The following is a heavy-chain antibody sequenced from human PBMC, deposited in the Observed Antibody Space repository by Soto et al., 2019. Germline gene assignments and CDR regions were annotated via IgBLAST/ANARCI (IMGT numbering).Heavy chain of an antibody. V-gene: IGHV1-18*01. J-gene: IGHJ3*02. CDR1: GYTFTSYG. CDR2: ISAYNGNT. Sequence: ASVQVSCKASGYTFTSYGISWVRQAPGQGLEWMGWISAYNGNTNYAQKLQGRVTMTTDTSTSTAYMELRSLRSDDTAVYYCARDSGDPTRGAFDIWGQGTMVTVSS. CDR3: ARDSGDPTRGAFDI. D-gene: IGHD1-26*01.